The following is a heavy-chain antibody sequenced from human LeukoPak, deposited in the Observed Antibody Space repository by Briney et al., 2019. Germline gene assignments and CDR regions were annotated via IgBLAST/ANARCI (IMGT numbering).Heavy chain of an antibody. CDR1: GFTLSSYW. Sequence: GRSLRLSCAASGFTLSSYWMRWVSQAPGRGLESGTNIKQVGSEKYHADSVKGRFTNSRDNAKNSLYLQMNSLRAEDTAVYYCARDKILYYYDSSGGFDYWGQGTLVTVSS. J-gene: IGHJ4*02. CDR2: IKQVGSEK. V-gene: IGHV3-7*01. CDR3: ARDKILYYYDSSGGFDY. D-gene: IGHD3-22*01.